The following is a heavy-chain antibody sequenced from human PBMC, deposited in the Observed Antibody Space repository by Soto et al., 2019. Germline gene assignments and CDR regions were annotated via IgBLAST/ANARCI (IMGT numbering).Heavy chain of an antibody. CDR1: GYTFTSYG. CDR3: ARDIRITISQRSGYYYGMDV. Sequence: QVQLVQSGAEVKKPGASVKVSCKASGYTFTSYGISWVRQAPGQGLEWMGWISAYNGNTNYAQKLQGRVTMTTDTSTSTAYMELRSLRSDDTAVYYCARDIRITISQRSGYYYGMDVWGQGTTVTVSS. CDR2: ISAYNGNT. D-gene: IGHD3-3*01. V-gene: IGHV1-18*01. J-gene: IGHJ6*02.